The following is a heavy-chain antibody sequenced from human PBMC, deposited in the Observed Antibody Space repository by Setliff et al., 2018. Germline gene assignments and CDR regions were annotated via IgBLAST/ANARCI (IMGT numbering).Heavy chain of an antibody. J-gene: IGHJ4*02. CDR3: ASYSSTRVLFY. Sequence: KPSETLSLTCTVSGGSVSSGDYYWTWIRQPPGKGLEWIGYIYCSGSTYYNPSLKSRVTISVDTSKNQFSLKLSSVTAADTAVYYCASYSSTRVLFYWGQGTLVTVSS. CDR1: GGSVSSGDYY. CDR2: IYCSGST. V-gene: IGHV4-30-4*08. D-gene: IGHD2-15*01.